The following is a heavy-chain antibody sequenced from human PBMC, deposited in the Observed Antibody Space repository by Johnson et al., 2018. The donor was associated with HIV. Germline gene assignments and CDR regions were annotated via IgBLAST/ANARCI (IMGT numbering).Heavy chain of an antibody. CDR2: IKQDGSKK. J-gene: IGHJ3*01. CDR3: AKIPGANWGSPDDFDV. Sequence: EQLVESGGGVVQPGKSLRLSCAASGFTFSSYWMSWVRQAPGKGLEWVANIKQDGSKKYYVDSVKGRFTISRDNSKNTLYLQMNSLRAEDTAVYYCAKIPGANWGSPDDFDVWGQGTMVTVSS. D-gene: IGHD7-27*01. CDR1: GFTFSSYW. V-gene: IGHV3-7*01.